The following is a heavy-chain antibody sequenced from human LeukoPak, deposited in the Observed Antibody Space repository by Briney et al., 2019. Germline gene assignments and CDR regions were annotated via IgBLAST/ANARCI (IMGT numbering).Heavy chain of an antibody. CDR1: GGSIRSGSYY. CDR2: IYTRGTT. D-gene: IGHD5-18*01. CDR3: ARVYTVMGATTVDHYHYFMDV. Sequence: PSQTLSLTCTVSGGSIRSGSYYWSWIRQPAGKGLEWIGHIYTRGTTNYIPSVKSRVTVSLDTSKNQISLKLSSVTAAGTAIYYCARVYTVMGATTVDHYHYFMDVWGKGTTVTVSS. V-gene: IGHV4-61*09. J-gene: IGHJ6*04.